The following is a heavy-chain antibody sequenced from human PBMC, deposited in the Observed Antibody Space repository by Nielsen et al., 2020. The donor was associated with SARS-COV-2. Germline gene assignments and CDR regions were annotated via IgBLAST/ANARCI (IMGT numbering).Heavy chain of an antibody. CDR1: GFSFSKYA. Sequence: GESLKISCVGSGFSFSKYAINWVRQAPGKGLEWVAAISGSGYSTYYADSVKGRFTISRDNAKNALYLQMSSLRAEDTAEYYCANPWGSGWFYFDNWGQGTLVTVSA. CDR2: ISGSGYST. D-gene: IGHD6-19*01. CDR3: ANPWGSGWFYFDN. J-gene: IGHJ4*02. V-gene: IGHV3-23*01.